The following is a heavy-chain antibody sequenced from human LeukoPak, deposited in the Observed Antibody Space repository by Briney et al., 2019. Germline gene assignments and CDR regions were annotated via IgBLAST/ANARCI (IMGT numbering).Heavy chain of an antibody. CDR1: GFTFSSYS. J-gene: IGHJ4*02. CDR3: ARDLMVYAAFDY. Sequence: GGSLRLSCAASGFTFSSYSMNWVRQAPGKGLEWVSSISSSSSYIYYADSVKGRFTISRDNAKNSLYPQMNSLRAEDTAVYYCARDLMVYAAFDYWGQGTLVTVSS. V-gene: IGHV3-21*01. D-gene: IGHD2-8*01. CDR2: ISSSSSYI.